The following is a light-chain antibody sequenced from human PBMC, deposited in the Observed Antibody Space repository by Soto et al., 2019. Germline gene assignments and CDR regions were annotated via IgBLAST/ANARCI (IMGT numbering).Light chain of an antibody. CDR1: QSIISDY. J-gene: IGKJ4*01. Sequence: ENVLTQSPGTLSLSPGERATLSCRASQSIISDYLAWYQQKPGQAPRLLIYGASSRVTGIPDRFSGSGSGADFTLTISRLEPEDFAVYYCQQRSNWPPLLTFGGGTKVEIK. V-gene: IGKV3D-20*02. CDR2: GAS. CDR3: QQRSNWPPLLT.